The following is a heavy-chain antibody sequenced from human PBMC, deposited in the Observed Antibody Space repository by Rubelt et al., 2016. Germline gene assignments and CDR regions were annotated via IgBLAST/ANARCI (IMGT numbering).Heavy chain of an antibody. CDR3: ARATMVAKPFSH. CDR2: IIPILGIA. J-gene: IGHJ4*02. CDR1: GGTFSSYA. Sequence: QVQLVQSGAEVKKPGSSVKVSCKASGGTFSSYAISWVRQAPGQGLEWMGRIIPILGIANVGKKFQGRVTITADKSTSTAYMELSSLRSEDTAVYYCARATMVAKPFSHWGQGTLVTVSS. V-gene: IGHV1-69*04. D-gene: IGHD3-10*01.